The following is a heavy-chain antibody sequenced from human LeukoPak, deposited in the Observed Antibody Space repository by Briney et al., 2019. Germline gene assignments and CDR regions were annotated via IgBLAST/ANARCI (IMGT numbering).Heavy chain of an antibody. CDR2: IIPIFGTA. V-gene: IGHV1-69*13. Sequence: SVKVSCKASGYTFTSYGISWVRQAPGQGLEWMGGIIPIFGTANYAQKFQGRVTITADESTSTAYMELSSLRSEDTAVYYCARGAVADLLFDYWGQGTLVTVSS. J-gene: IGHJ4*02. CDR1: GYTFTSYG. D-gene: IGHD6-19*01. CDR3: ARGAVADLLFDY.